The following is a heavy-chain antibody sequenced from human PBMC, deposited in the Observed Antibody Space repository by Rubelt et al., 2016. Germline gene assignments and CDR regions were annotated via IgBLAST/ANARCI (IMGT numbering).Heavy chain of an antibody. J-gene: IGHJ4*02. CDR3: ARGRDYGDFPPLGY. CDR1: GYSISSGCY. V-gene: IGHV4-38-2*02. Sequence: QVHLQESGPGLVKASETLSLTCTVSGYSISSGCYWGWIRQPPGKRLEWIGDINDSGSTNYNPSLKSRVTISVDTSKNQFSLKMSSVTAADTAVYYCARGRDYGDFPPLGYWGQGTLVTVSP. D-gene: IGHD4-17*01. CDR2: INDSGST.